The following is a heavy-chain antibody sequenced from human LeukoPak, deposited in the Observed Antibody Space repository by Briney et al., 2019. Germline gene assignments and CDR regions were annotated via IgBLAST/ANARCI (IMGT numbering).Heavy chain of an antibody. Sequence: QPGGSLRLSCAASGFTFSSYWMSWVRQAPGKGLEWVANIKQDGSEKYYVDSVKGRFTISRDNAKNSLYLQMNSLRAEDTAVYYCARERITMIVVVPRGAFNIWGQGTMVTVSS. CDR2: IKQDGSEK. CDR1: GFTFSSYW. D-gene: IGHD3-22*01. V-gene: IGHV3-7*01. J-gene: IGHJ3*02. CDR3: ARERITMIVVVPRGAFNI.